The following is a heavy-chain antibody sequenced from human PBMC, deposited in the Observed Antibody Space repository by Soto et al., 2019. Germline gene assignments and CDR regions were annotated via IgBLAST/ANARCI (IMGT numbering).Heavy chain of an antibody. CDR3: ARSFYYDFWSGYEAPIYYYYGMDV. D-gene: IGHD3-3*01. V-gene: IGHV4-59*01. J-gene: IGHJ6*02. Sequence: PSETLSLTCTVSGGSISSYYWSWIRQPPGKGLEWIGYIYYSGSTNYNPSLKSRVTISVDTSKNQFSLKLSSVTAADTAVYYCARSFYYDFWSGYEAPIYYYYGMDVWGQGTTVTVSS. CDR2: IYYSGST. CDR1: GGSISSYY.